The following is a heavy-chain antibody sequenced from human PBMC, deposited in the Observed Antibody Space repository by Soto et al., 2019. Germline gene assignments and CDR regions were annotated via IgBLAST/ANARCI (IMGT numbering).Heavy chain of an antibody. CDR3: ARGDDAFDI. CDR2: MNPNSGNT. V-gene: IGHV1-8*01. Sequence: NWVRQATGQGLEWMGWMNPNSGNTGYAQKFQGRVTMTRNTSISTAYMELSSLRSEDTAVYYCARGDDAFDIWGQGTMVTVSS. J-gene: IGHJ3*02.